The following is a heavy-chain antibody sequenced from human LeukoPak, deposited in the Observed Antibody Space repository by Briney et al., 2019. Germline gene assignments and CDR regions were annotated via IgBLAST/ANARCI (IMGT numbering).Heavy chain of an antibody. CDR1: GYTFTGYY. CDR2: INPNSGGT. D-gene: IGHD5-12*01. V-gene: IGHV1-2*02. CDR3: ARGLNSGYDYEHWFDP. Sequence: GASVKVSCKASGYTFTGYYMHWVRQAPGQGLEWMGWINPNSGGTNYAQKFQGRVTMTRDPSISTAYMELSRLRSDDTAVYYCARGLNSGYDYEHWFDPRGQGTLVTVSS. J-gene: IGHJ5*02.